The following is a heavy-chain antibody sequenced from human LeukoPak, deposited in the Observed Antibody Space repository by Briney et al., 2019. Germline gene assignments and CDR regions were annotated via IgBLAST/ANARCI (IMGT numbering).Heavy chain of an antibody. CDR1: GGSFSGYY. CDR3: ARGTTYYYGSGSYYNDY. D-gene: IGHD3-10*01. CDR2: INHSGST. J-gene: IGHJ4*02. Sequence: SETLSLTCAVYGGSFSGYYWSWIRQPPGKGLEWIGEINHSGSTNYNPSLKSRVTISVDTSKNRFSLKLSSVTAADTAVYYCARGTTYYYGSGSYYNDYWGQGTLVTVSS. V-gene: IGHV4-34*01.